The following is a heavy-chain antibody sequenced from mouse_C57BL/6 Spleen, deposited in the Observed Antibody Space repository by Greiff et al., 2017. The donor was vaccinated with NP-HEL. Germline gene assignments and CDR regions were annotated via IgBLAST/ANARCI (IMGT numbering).Heavy chain of an antibody. V-gene: IGHV1-64*01. CDR2: IHPNSGST. CDR1: GYTFTSYW. Sequence: QVQLQQPGAELVKPGASVKLSCKASGYTFTSYWMHWVKQRPGQGLEWIGMIHPNSGSTNYNEKFKSKATLTVDKSSSTAYMQLSSLTSEDSAVYYCARGLTGTGVYAMDYWGQGTSVTVSS. J-gene: IGHJ4*01. CDR3: ARGLTGTGVYAMDY. D-gene: IGHD4-1*01.